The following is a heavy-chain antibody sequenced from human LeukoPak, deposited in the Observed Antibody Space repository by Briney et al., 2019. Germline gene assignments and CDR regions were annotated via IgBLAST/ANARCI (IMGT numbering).Heavy chain of an antibody. CDR2: SNHSGST. CDR3: ARGAARRDGYK. D-gene: IGHD5-24*01. V-gene: IGHV4-34*01. J-gene: IGHJ4*02. Sequence: SETLSLTCAVYGGSFTGYYWSWIRQPPGKGLEWIGESNHSGSTNYNPSPKSRVTISVDTSKNQFSLKLTSVTAADTAVYYCARGAARRDGYKWGQGTQVTVSS. CDR1: GGSFTGYY.